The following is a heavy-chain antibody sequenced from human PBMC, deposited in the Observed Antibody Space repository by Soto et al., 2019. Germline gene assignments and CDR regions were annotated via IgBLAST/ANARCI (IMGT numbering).Heavy chain of an antibody. V-gene: IGHV3-23*01. J-gene: IGHJ4*02. CDR1: GFTFSSYA. CDR2: FSGTTGNT. D-gene: IGHD6-6*01. CDR3: AKRGGTSYYFDY. Sequence: VQLLESGGGLVQPGGSLRLSCAASGFTFSSYAMSWVRQAPGKGLQWVSTFSGTTGNTYYADSVKGRFTISRDNSKNTLFLQMNSLRAEDMAVYYCAKRGGTSYYFDYWGQGTLVTVSS.